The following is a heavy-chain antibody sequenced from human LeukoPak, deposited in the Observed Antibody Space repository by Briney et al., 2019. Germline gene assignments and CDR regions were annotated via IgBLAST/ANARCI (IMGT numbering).Heavy chain of an antibody. D-gene: IGHD4-17*01. CDR1: GGSISSYY. J-gene: IGHJ1*01. CDR2: IYYSGST. V-gene: IGHV4-59*01. CDR3: ARDGRGYGDYGV. Sequence: SETLSLTCTVSGGSISSYYWSWIRQPPGKGPEWTGYIYYSGSTNYNPSLKSRVTISVDTSKNQFSLKLSSVTAADTAVYYCARDGRGYGDYGVWGKGALVTVSS.